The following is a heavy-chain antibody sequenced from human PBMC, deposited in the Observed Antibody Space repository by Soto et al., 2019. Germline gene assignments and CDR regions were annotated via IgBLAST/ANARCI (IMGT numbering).Heavy chain of an antibody. CDR2: ISAYNGNT. CDR1: GYTFTSYG. J-gene: IGHJ6*02. CDR3: AGAGGYYYYYYGMDV. D-gene: IGHD5-18*01. Sequence: ASVKVSCKASGYTFTSYGISWVRQAPGQGLEWMGWISAYNGNTNYAQKLQGRVTMTTDTSTSTAYMELRSLRSDDTTVYYCAGAGGYYYYYYGMDVWGQGTTVTVSS. V-gene: IGHV1-18*04.